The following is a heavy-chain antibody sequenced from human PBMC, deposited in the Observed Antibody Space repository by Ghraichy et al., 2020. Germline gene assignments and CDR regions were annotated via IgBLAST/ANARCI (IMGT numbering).Heavy chain of an antibody. Sequence: GGSLRLSCAAFGFTFNRYSLHWVRQAPDKGLEWVALISYDGKKEYYAESVKGRFTISRDNSKNTMSLQMNSLRPEDTAVYYSARGSDFDQRYFDYWGHGALVIVSS. CDR1: GFTFNRYS. V-gene: IGHV3-30*14. J-gene: IGHJ4*01. CDR3: ARGSDFDQRYFDY. D-gene: IGHD2-21*02. CDR2: ISYDGKKE.